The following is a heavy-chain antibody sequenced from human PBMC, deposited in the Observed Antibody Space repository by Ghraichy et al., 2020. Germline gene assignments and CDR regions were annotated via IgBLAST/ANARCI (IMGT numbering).Heavy chain of an antibody. CDR1: GGSISSSSYY. CDR3: ARLVRWLRYNYFDY. Sequence: SETLSLTCTVSGGSISSSSYYWGWIRQPPGKGLEWIGSIYYSGSTYYNPSLKSRVTISVDTSKNQFSLKLSSVTAADTAVYYCARLVRWLRYNYFDYWGQGTLVTVSS. CDR2: IYYSGST. D-gene: IGHD5-12*01. J-gene: IGHJ4*02. V-gene: IGHV4-39*01.